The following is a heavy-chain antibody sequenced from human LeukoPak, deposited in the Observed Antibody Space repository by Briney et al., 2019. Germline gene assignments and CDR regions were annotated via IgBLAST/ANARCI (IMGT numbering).Heavy chain of an antibody. J-gene: IGHJ4*02. CDR3: ARDKYSGSYQPDY. V-gene: IGHV3-48*01. CDR2: ISSRGSTI. CDR1: GFTFSSYS. Sequence: GGSLRLSCAASGFTFSSYSMNWVRQAPGKGLEWVSYISSRGSTIYYADSVKGRFTISRDNAKNSLYLQMNSLRAEDTAVYYCARDKYSGSYQPDYWGQGTLVTVSS. D-gene: IGHD1-26*01.